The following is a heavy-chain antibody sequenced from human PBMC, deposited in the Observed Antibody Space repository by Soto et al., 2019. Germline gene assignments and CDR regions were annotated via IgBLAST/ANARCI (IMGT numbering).Heavy chain of an antibody. V-gene: IGHV4-59*01. CDR2: IYYSGST. Sequence: SETLSLTCTVSGGSISSYYWSWIRQPPGKGLEWIGYIYYSGSTNYNPSLKSRVTISVDTSKNQFSLKLSSVTAADTAVYYCASSVVKAAEETYDYYGMDVWGQGTTVTVSS. CDR1: GGSISSYY. J-gene: IGHJ6*02. D-gene: IGHD2-2*01. CDR3: ASSVVKAAEETYDYYGMDV.